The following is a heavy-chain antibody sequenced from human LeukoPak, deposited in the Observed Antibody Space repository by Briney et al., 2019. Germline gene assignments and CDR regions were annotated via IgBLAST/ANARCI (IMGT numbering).Heavy chain of an antibody. CDR1: GGSISSYY. Sequence: SETLSLTCTVSGGSISSYYWSWIRQPPGKGLEWIGYVYYSGGTNYNPSLKSRVTISVDTSKNQFSLKLSSVTAADTAVYYCARGTVTTGPYFQHWGQGTLVTVSS. CDR3: ARGTVTTGPYFQH. CDR2: VYYSGGT. D-gene: IGHD4-17*01. V-gene: IGHV4-59*01. J-gene: IGHJ1*01.